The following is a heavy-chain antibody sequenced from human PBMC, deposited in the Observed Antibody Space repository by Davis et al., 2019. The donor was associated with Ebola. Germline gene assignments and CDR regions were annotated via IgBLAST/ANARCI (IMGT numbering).Heavy chain of an antibody. CDR2: IYYSGST. V-gene: IGHV4-59*01. Sequence: MPGGSLRLSCTVSGGSISSYYWSWIRQPPGKGLEWIGYIYYSGSTNYNPSLKSRVTISVDTSKNQFSLKLSSVTAADTAVYYCARGGTMVRGVIIRTYNWFDPWGQGTLVTVSS. CDR3: ARGGTMVRGVIIRTYNWFDP. CDR1: GGSISSYY. D-gene: IGHD3-10*01. J-gene: IGHJ5*02.